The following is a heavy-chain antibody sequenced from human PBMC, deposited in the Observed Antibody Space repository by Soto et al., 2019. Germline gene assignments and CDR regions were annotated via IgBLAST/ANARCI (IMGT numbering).Heavy chain of an antibody. CDR3: ASPIAVARAGAFAFDI. CDR2: ISSSSSYI. V-gene: IGHV3-21*01. J-gene: IGHJ3*02. Sequence: GESLKISCAASGFTFSSYSMNWVRQAPGKGLEWVSSISSSSSYIYYADSVKGRFTISRDNAKNSLYLQMNSLRAEDTAVYYCASPIAVARAGAFAFDIWGQGTMVTVS. D-gene: IGHD6-19*01. CDR1: GFTFSSYS.